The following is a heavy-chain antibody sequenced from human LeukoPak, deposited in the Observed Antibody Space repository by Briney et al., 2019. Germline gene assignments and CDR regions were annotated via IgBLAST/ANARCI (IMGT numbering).Heavy chain of an antibody. Sequence: SETLSLTCSVYGGSFSGYYWSWIRQPPGKGLEWIGEINHSGSTNYNPSLKSRVTISVDTSKNQFSLKLSSVTAADTAVYYCARERSYYDFWSGYYTGHYYYYMDAWGKGTTVTVSS. V-gene: IGHV4-34*01. D-gene: IGHD3-3*01. CDR3: ARERSYYDFWSGYYTGHYYYYMDA. J-gene: IGHJ6*03. CDR1: GGSFSGYY. CDR2: INHSGST.